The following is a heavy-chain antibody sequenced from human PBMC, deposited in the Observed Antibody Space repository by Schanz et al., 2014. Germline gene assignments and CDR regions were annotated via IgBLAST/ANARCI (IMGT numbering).Heavy chain of an antibody. J-gene: IGHJ4*02. CDR2: ISGSSRTI. CDR1: GFSFTTYA. V-gene: IGHV3-48*01. CDR3: ARGGSGSHYRLDY. Sequence: EMQLLESGGGLVQPGGSLRLSCASSGFSFTTYAMSWVRQAPGKGLEWVSYISGSSRTIYYADSMKGRFTVSRDNAENALYLQMNSLRAEDTGLYFCARGGSGSHYRLDYWGQGTLVTVSS. D-gene: IGHD1-26*01.